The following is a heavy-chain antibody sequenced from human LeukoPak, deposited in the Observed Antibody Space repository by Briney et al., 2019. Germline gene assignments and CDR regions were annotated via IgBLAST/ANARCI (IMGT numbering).Heavy chain of an antibody. J-gene: IGHJ4*02. CDR1: GFTVSSYA. D-gene: IGHD2-21*01. CDR2: ITISGDT. V-gene: IGHV3-23*01. Sequence: GGSLRLSCAASGFTVSSYAMSWVRQAPGKGLEWVSAITISGDTYSADSVEGRFIISRDNSKNTLYLQMNSLRAEDTAVYYCGKDIPYGGDYWGQGTLVTVYS. CDR3: GKDIPYGGDY.